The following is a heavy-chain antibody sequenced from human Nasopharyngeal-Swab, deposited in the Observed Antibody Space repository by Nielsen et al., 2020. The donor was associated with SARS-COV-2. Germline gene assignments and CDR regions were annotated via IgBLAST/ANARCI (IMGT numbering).Heavy chain of an antibody. CDR3: AGETTLTYYFDY. V-gene: IGHV4-59*01. Sequence: SETLSLTCTVSGGSISSYYWSWIRQPPGKGLEWIGYIYYSGGTNYNPSLKSRVTISVDTSKNQFSLKLSSVTAADTAVYYCAGETTLTYYFDYWGQGTLVTVSS. CDR2: IYYSGGT. D-gene: IGHD4-17*01. CDR1: GGSISSYY. J-gene: IGHJ4*02.